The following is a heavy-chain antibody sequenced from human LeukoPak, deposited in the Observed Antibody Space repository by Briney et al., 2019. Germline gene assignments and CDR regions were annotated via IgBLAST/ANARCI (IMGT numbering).Heavy chain of an antibody. CDR3: ARFRANDNEMATIMDY. Sequence: VASVKVSCKASGGTFSSYAISWVRQAPGQGLEWMGGIIPIFGTANYAQKFQGRVTITADESTSTAYMELSSLRSEDTAAYYCARFRANDNEMATIMDYWGQGTLVTVSS. CDR1: GGTFSSYA. V-gene: IGHV1-69*01. CDR2: IIPIFGTA. D-gene: IGHD5-24*01. J-gene: IGHJ4*02.